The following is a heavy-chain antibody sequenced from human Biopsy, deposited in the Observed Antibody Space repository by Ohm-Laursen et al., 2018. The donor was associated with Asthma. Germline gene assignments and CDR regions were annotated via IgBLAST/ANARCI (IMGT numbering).Heavy chain of an antibody. Sequence: SLRLSCSASGFSFDDCAMHWVRQAPGKGLEWVASISWNSGNMDYADSVKGRFTISRDNAKNSLYLQMQSLRPEDTAFYYCAKSADYYDSTDYLDFWGRGTLVTVSS. J-gene: IGHJ4*01. CDR3: AKSADYYDSTDYLDF. CDR1: GFSFDDCA. CDR2: ISWNSGNM. D-gene: IGHD3-22*01. V-gene: IGHV3-9*01.